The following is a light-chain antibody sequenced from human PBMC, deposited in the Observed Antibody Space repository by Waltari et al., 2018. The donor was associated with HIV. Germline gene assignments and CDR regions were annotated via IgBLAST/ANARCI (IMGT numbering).Light chain of an antibody. CDR2: SNN. CDR3: AAWDDSLNGPV. J-gene: IGLJ2*01. V-gene: IGLV1-44*01. Sequence: QSVLTQPPSPSGTPGQRVTISCSGLRSNLGSNTVHSYQQLPGTAPKLLMYSNNQRPSGVPDRFSGSKSGTSASLAISGLQSEDEADYYCAAWDDSLNGPVFGGGTKLTVL. CDR1: RSNLGSNT.